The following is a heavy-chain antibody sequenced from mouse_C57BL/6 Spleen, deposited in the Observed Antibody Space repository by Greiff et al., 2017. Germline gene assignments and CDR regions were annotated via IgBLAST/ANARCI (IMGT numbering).Heavy chain of an antibody. CDR2: IYPRDGST. Sequence: VQLQQSGPELVKPGASVKLSCKASGYTFTSYDINWVKQRPGQGLEWIGWIYPRDGSTKYNEKFKGKATLTVDTSSSTAYMELHSLTSEDSAVYFCARSTTVVPFYFDYWGQGTTLTVSS. CDR1: GYTFTSYD. J-gene: IGHJ2*01. D-gene: IGHD1-1*01. V-gene: IGHV1-85*01. CDR3: ARSTTVVPFYFDY.